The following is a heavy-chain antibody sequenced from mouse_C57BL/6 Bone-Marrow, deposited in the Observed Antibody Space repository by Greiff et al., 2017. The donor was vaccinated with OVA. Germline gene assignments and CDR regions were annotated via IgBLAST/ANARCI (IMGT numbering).Heavy chain of an antibody. D-gene: IGHD4-1*01. CDR1: EYEFPSHD. CDR3: ARQNWGYWYFDV. Sequence: DVKLQESGGGLVQPGESLKLSCESNEYEFPSHDMSWVRKTPEKRLELVAAINSDGGSTYYPDTMERRFIISRDNTKKTLYLQMSSLRSEDTALYYCARQNWGYWYFDVWGTGTTVTVSS. V-gene: IGHV5-2*01. CDR2: INSDGGST. J-gene: IGHJ1*03.